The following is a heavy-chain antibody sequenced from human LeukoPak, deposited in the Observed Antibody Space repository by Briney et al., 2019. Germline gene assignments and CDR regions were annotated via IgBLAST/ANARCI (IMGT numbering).Heavy chain of an antibody. J-gene: IGHJ6*03. CDR1: GGSISSSSYY. CDR3: ARRDEGFGELQNYHYYMDV. V-gene: IGHV4-39*01. D-gene: IGHD3-10*01. Sequence: SETLSLTCTVSGGSISSSSYYWGWIRQPPGKGLEWIGSIYYSGSTYYNPSLKSRVTISVDTSKNQFSLKLSSVTAADTAVYYCARRDEGFGELQNYHYYMDVWGKGTTVTVSS. CDR2: IYYSGST.